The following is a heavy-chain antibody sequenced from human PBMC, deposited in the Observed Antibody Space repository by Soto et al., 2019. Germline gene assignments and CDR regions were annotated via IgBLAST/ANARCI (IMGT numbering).Heavy chain of an antibody. J-gene: IGHJ6*02. CDR1: GYTFSGFA. V-gene: IGHV1-8*02. Sequence: QVHLVQSGAEVKRPGSSVKVSCKASGYTFSGFAINWVRQAPGQGPEWMGWMNAMSGNTFYAQRFQGKVTMTWATSLSTAYMEVGSLTSDDTAIYFCARGNAFNYAGFDVWGQGTTVAVSS. D-gene: IGHD3-16*01. CDR3: ARGNAFNYAGFDV. CDR2: MNAMSGNT.